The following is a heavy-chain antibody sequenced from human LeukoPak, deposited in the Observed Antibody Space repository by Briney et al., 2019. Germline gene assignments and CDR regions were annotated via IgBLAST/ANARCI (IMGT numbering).Heavy chain of an antibody. Sequence: PGGSLRLSCAASGFTFSSYGMHWVRQAPGKGLEWVAVIWYDGSNKYYADSAKGRFTISRDNSKNTLYLQMNSLRAEDTAVYYCAREGRDGYNYLSGAFDIWGQGTMVTVSS. CDR3: AREGRDGYNYLSGAFDI. V-gene: IGHV3-33*01. CDR2: IWYDGSNK. CDR1: GFTFSSYG. D-gene: IGHD5-24*01. J-gene: IGHJ3*02.